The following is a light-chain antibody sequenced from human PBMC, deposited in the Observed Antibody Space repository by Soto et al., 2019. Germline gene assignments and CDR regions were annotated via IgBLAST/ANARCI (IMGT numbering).Light chain of an antibody. Sequence: DVVMTQSPLSLPVTLGQPASISCRSSQSLVHSDGNTYLNWFQQRPGPSPRRLIYKVSTRDSGVPDRFSGSGSCTDFTLRIRSVEAEDVGVDYGMPGSHWPFTFGQGTKLEIK. CDR3: MPGSHWPFT. V-gene: IGKV2-30*02. CDR1: QSLVHSDGNTY. J-gene: IGKJ2*01. CDR2: KVS.